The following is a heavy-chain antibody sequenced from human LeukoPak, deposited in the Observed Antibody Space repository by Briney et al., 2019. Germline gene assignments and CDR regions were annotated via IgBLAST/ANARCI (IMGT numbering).Heavy chain of an antibody. CDR1: GGPTISYY. V-gene: IGHV4-59*01. Sequence: PSETLSLTCTVSGGPTISYYWSWIRQPPGKGLEWIGYIYYSGSTNYNPSLKSRVTISVDTSKNQFSLKLSSLTAADTAVYYCARDTSGYRRGSFDYWGQGTLVTVSS. CDR3: ARDTSGYRRGSFDY. CDR2: IYYSGST. J-gene: IGHJ4*02. D-gene: IGHD3-22*01.